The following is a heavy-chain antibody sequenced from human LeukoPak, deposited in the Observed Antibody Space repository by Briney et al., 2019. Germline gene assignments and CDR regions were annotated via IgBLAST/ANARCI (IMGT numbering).Heavy chain of an antibody. V-gene: IGHV3-30*02. CDR3: AKENDFWSGPEG. D-gene: IGHD3-3*01. Sequence: GGSLRLSCAASGFTVSSNYMSWARQAPGKGLEWLTFIQFDGSNKLYADSVKGRFTVSRDTSKNTVYLQMTSLRVEDTAVYYCAKENDFWSGPEGWGQGTLVTVPS. CDR1: GFTVSSNY. J-gene: IGHJ4*02. CDR2: IQFDGSNK.